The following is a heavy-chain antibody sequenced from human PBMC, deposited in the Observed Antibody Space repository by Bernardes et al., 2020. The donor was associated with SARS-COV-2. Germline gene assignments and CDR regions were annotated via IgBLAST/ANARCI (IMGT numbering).Heavy chain of an antibody. D-gene: IGHD6-19*01. Sequence: GGSLRLSCAVSGLTIGDYYMSWIRQAPGRGLEWVSYITTSTYTNYADSVRGRFTVSRDNAKNSLNLHINSLRAEDTAMYYCAKILSSAWFDLRVGYFENWGQGTLVTVSS. CDR1: GLTIGDYY. J-gene: IGHJ4*02. V-gene: IGHV3-11*06. CDR3: AKILSSAWFDLRVGYFEN. CDR2: ITTSTYT.